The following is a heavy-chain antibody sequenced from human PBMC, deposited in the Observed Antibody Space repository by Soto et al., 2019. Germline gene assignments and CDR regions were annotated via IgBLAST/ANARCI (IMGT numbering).Heavy chain of an antibody. CDR3: ARDLRRPEAGYYYYGMDV. D-gene: IGHD6-13*01. V-gene: IGHV3-30-3*01. J-gene: IGHJ6*02. CDR1: GFTFSSYA. Sequence: GGSLRLSCAASGFTFSSYAMHWVRQAPGKGLEWVAVISYDGSNKYYADSVKGRFTISRDNSKNTLYLQMNSLRAEDTAVYYCARDLRRPEAGYYYYGMDVWGPGTPVTVSS. CDR2: ISYDGSNK.